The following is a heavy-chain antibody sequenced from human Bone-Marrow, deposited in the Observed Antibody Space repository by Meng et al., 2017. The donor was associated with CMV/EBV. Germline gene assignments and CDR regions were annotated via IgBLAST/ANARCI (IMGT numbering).Heavy chain of an antibody. CDR1: GYSISSGYY. J-gene: IGHJ4*02. CDR2: IYHSGST. Sequence: SETLSLTCTVSGYSISSGYYWGWIRQPPGKGLEWIGSIYHSGSTYYNPSLKSRVTISVDTSKNQFSLKLSSVTAADTAVYYCARVTTVPAAIHSYYFDYLGQGTLVTVSS. D-gene: IGHD2-2*02. V-gene: IGHV4-38-2*02. CDR3: ARVTTVPAAIHSYYFDY.